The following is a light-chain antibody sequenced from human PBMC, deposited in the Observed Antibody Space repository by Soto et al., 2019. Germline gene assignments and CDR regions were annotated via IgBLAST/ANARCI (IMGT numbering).Light chain of an antibody. Sequence: QSVLTQPPSVSAAPGQKVTISCSGSSSNIGNNYVSWYQHFPGTSPKLFISENNKRPSGIPDRITGSKSGTSATLGITGLQTGDDADYYCGTWDSSLSVWVFGGGTKLTVL. V-gene: IGLV1-51*02. J-gene: IGLJ3*02. CDR1: SSNIGNNY. CDR2: ENN. CDR3: GTWDSSLSVWV.